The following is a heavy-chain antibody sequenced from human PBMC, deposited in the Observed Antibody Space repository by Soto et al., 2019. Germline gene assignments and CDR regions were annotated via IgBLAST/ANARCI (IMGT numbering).Heavy chain of an antibody. V-gene: IGHV1-69*12. CDR3: ARVATDFWSGYSVPSATHYYYGMDV. D-gene: IGHD3-3*01. CDR1: GGTFSSYA. J-gene: IGHJ6*02. Sequence: QVQLVQSGAEVKKPGSSVKVSCKASGGTFSSYAISRVRQAPGQGLEWMGGIIPIFGTANYAQKFQGRVTITADESTSTAYMELSSLRSEDTAVYYCARVATDFWSGYSVPSATHYYYGMDVWGQGTTVTVSS. CDR2: IIPIFGTA.